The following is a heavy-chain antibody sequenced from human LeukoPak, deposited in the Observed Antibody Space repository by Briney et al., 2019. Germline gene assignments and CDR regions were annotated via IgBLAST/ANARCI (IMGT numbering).Heavy chain of an antibody. J-gene: IGHJ6*03. CDR3: ARGSQSRFEARVYYYYYMDV. V-gene: IGHV3-20*04. Sequence: PGGSLRLSCAASGFTFGDYGMSWVRQVPGKGLEWVSGINWNGGSTGYADSVKGRSTISRDKSKNSLYLQMNSLRAEDTALYYCARGSQSRFEARVYYYYYMDVWGKGTTVTVSS. CDR2: INWNGGST. D-gene: IGHD3-10*01. CDR1: GFTFGDYG.